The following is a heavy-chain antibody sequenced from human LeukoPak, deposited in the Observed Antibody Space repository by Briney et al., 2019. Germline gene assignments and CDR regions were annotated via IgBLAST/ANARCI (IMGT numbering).Heavy chain of an antibody. Sequence: SETLSLTCTVSGGSISTYYWSWIRQPPGKGLEWIGYTYYSGSTNYNPSLKSRVTISVDTSKNQFSLKLSSVTAADTAVYYCARGATSLSYFDSRGQGTLATVSS. D-gene: IGHD2/OR15-2a*01. CDR2: TYYSGST. CDR3: ARGATSLSYFDS. CDR1: GGSISTYY. V-gene: IGHV4-59*01. J-gene: IGHJ4*02.